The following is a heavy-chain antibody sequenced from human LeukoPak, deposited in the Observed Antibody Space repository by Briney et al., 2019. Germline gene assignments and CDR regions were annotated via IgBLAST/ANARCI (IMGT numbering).Heavy chain of an antibody. CDR1: GYTFTVYY. CDR2: INPNSGGT. D-gene: IGHD6-19*01. J-gene: IGHJ6*03. Sequence: AASVKVSCKASGYTFTVYYIHWVRQAPGQGLEWMGWINPNSGGTNYAQKFQGRVTMTRDTSISTAYMELSRLRSDDTAVYYCAREPAGHYYYYYMDVWDKGTTVTVSS. V-gene: IGHV1-2*02. CDR3: AREPAGHYYYYYMDV.